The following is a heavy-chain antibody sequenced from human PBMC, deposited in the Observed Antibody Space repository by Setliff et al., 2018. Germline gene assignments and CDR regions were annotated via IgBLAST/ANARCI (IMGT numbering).Heavy chain of an antibody. CDR1: GGSIINSYY. V-gene: IGHV4-4*07. Sequence: PSQSLSLTRIVSGGSIINSYYWSWIRQPAGKGLEWIGRIFTSGNTNYNPSLKSRVTLSIDTSKNQFSLKLSSVTAADAALYYCAASRAYTGAVEEWFLPKTFDFWGQGSPVTVSS. D-gene: IGHD3-10*01. CDR2: IFTSGNT. J-gene: IGHJ4*02. CDR3: AASRAYTGAVEEWFLPKTFDF.